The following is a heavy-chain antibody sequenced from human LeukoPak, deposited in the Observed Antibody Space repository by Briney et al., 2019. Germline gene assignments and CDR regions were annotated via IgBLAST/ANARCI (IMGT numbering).Heavy chain of an antibody. CDR3: ARVPKNRNYDSGRGRFAP. V-gene: IGHV4-61*02. CDR1: GGSISSGSYY. J-gene: IGHJ5*02. D-gene: IGHD3-3*01. CDR2: IYTSGST. Sequence: PSQTLSLTCTVSGGSISSGSYYWSWIRQPAGKGLEWIGRIYTSGSTNYNPSLKSRVTISVDTSKNQFSLKLSSVTAADTAVYYCARVPKNRNYDSGRGRFAPWGQGPLVTVSS.